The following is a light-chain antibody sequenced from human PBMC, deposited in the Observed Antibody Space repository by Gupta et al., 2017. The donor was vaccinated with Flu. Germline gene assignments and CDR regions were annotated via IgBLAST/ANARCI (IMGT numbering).Light chain of an antibody. J-gene: IGLJ2*01. CDR1: SSDVGGDNY. V-gene: IGLV2-14*01. CDR2: EDS. CDR3: SSYTSSSTYVV. Sequence: SSDVGGDNYVAWYQQHPGKAPKLMIYEDSNRPSGVSNRFSGSKSGNTASLTITGLQAEDEADYYCSSYTSSSTYVVFGGGTKLTVL.